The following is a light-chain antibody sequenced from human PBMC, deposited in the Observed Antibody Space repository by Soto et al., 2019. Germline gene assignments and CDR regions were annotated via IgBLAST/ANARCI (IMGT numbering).Light chain of an antibody. Sequence: DIQMTQSPSTLSASVGDRVTITCRASQSISYWFAWYHQKPGKAPKLLIYKASSLETGVPSRFSGSGWGTEFILPISSMLPADFATDYCQQYDSYSGMFGQGTKVEI. CDR1: QSISYW. V-gene: IGKV1-5*03. CDR2: KAS. CDR3: QQYDSYSGM. J-gene: IGKJ1*01.